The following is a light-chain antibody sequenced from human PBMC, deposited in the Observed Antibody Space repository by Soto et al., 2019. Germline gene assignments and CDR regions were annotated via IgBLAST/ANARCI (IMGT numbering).Light chain of an antibody. CDR1: QSVNSNF. V-gene: IGKV3-20*01. Sequence: EIVLTQSPGTLSLSPGESATLSCRASQSVNSNFFAWYQQKPGQAPRLLIYGVSTRATGIPDRFTGSGSGTDFALTISGLEPADFAIYYCQQYSSLPRSVGQGTKVDIK. CDR3: QQYSSLPRS. CDR2: GVS. J-gene: IGKJ2*03.